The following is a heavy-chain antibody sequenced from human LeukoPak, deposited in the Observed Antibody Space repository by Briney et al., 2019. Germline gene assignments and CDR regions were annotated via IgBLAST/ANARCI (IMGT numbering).Heavy chain of an antibody. CDR2: IYYSGST. CDR3: ARDPQLRTRSYYYYYMDV. V-gene: IGHV4-39*07. Sequence: PSETLSLTCTVSGGSINSSSYYWGWIRQPPGKGLEWIGSIYYSGSTYYNPSLKSRVIISVDTSKNQFSLKLSSVTAADTAVYYCARDPQLRTRSYYYYYMDVWGKGTTVTVSS. J-gene: IGHJ6*03. CDR1: GGSINSSSYY. D-gene: IGHD1-26*01.